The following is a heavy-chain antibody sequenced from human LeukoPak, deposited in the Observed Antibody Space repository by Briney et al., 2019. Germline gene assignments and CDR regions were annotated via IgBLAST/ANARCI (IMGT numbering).Heavy chain of an antibody. D-gene: IGHD6-13*01. CDR1: GGTFSSYA. CDR2: IIPIFGTA. CDR3: ARVSRGIAAAGTWWYFDL. Sequence: ASVKVSCKASGGTFSSYAISWVRQAPGQGLEWMGGIIPIFGTANYAQKFQGRVTITTDESTSTAYMELSSLRSEDTAVYYCARVSRGIAAAGTWWYFDLWGRGTLVTVSS. J-gene: IGHJ2*01. V-gene: IGHV1-69*05.